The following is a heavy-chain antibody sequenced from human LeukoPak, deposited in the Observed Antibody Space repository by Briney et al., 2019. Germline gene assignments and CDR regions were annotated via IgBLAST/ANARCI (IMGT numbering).Heavy chain of an antibody. Sequence: ASVKVSCKASGYTFTSYGISWVRQAPGQGLEWMGWISAYNGKTNYAQKLQGRVTMTTDTSTSTAYMELRSLRSDDTAVYYCARALGYCSSTSCSDYYYYYMDVWGKGTTVTVSS. CDR2: ISAYNGKT. D-gene: IGHD2-2*01. CDR3: ARALGYCSSTSCSDYYYYYMDV. J-gene: IGHJ6*03. CDR1: GYTFTSYG. V-gene: IGHV1-18*01.